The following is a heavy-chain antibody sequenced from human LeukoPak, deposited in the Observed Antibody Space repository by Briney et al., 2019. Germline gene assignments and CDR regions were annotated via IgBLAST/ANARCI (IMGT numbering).Heavy chain of an antibody. CDR1: GYTFTSYG. V-gene: IGHV1-18*01. D-gene: IGHD2-2*01. Sequence: ASVKVSCKASGYTFTSYGISWVRQAPGQGLEWMGWISAYNGNTNYAQKLQSRVTMTTDTSTSTAYMELRSLRSDDTAVYYCARGERVVPAATNDYWGQGTLVTVSS. CDR2: ISAYNGNT. J-gene: IGHJ4*02. CDR3: ARGERVVPAATNDY.